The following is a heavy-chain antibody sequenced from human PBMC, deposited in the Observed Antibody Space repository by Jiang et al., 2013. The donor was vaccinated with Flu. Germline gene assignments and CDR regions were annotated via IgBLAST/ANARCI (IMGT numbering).Heavy chain of an antibody. V-gene: IGHV3-11*04. D-gene: IGHD3-9*01. Sequence: VQLLESGGDLVKPEGSLRLSCAASEFTFSDYYMGWIRQVPGKGLEWVAHISPAGTSIFYGDSVKGRFTISRDNAKNSLYLQMISLRAEDTAVYYCVRCDHSDLLTGPFGDYWGQGTQVIVSS. CDR3: VRCDHSDLLTGPFGDY. CDR1: EFTFSDYY. J-gene: IGHJ4*02. CDR2: ISPAGTSI.